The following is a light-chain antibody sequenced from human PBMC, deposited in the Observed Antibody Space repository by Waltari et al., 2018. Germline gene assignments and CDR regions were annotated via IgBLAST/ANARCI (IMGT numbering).Light chain of an antibody. CDR3: QVWDANTDPGV. J-gene: IGLJ1*01. CDR1: NLESKS. CDR2: YDN. Sequence: SYVVTQPPSGSVAPGETARITCGGNNLESKSLQWYRQRPGQAPVVVISYDNDRAAGIPERFSGSNSGNTATLTISRVEAGDEADYYCQVWDANTDPGVFGTGTEVTVL. V-gene: IGLV3-21*01.